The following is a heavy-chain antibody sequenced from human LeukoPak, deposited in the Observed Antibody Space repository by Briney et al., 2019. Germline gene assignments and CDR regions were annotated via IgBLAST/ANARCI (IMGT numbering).Heavy chain of an antibody. Sequence: SETLSLTCAVYGGSFSGYYWSWIRQPPGKGLEWIGEINHSGSTNYNPSLKSRVTISVDTSKNQFSLKLSSVTAADTAVYYCARTRITMVRGVPSGNWFDPWGQGTLVTVSS. CDR2: INHSGST. CDR1: GGSFSGYY. J-gene: IGHJ5*02. V-gene: IGHV4-34*01. D-gene: IGHD3-10*01. CDR3: ARTRITMVRGVPSGNWFDP.